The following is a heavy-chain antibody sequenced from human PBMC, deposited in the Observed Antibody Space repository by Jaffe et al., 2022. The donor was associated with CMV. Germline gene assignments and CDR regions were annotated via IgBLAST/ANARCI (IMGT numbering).Heavy chain of an antibody. D-gene: IGHD6-19*01. CDR1: GFTFSSYW. V-gene: IGHV3-7*03. CDR3: ARDCTPSGWLPDAFDI. J-gene: IGHJ3*02. Sequence: EVQLVESGGGLVQPGGSLRLSCAASGFTFSSYWMSWVRQAPGKGLEWVANIKQDGSEKYYVDSVKGRFTISRDNAKNSLYLQMNSLRAEDTAVYYCARDCTPSGWLPDAFDIWGQGTMVTVSS. CDR2: IKQDGSEK.